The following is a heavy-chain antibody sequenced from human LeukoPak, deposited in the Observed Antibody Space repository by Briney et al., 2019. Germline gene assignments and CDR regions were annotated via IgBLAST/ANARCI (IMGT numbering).Heavy chain of an antibody. Sequence: GASVKVSCKASGYTFTGYYMHWVRQAPGQGLEWMGRINPNSGGTNYAQKFQGRVTTTRDTSISTAYMELSRLRSDDTAVYYCASQDYGGNLNDYWGQGTLVTVSS. CDR3: ASQDYGGNLNDY. CDR2: INPNSGGT. D-gene: IGHD4-23*01. J-gene: IGHJ4*02. CDR1: GYTFTGYY. V-gene: IGHV1-2*06.